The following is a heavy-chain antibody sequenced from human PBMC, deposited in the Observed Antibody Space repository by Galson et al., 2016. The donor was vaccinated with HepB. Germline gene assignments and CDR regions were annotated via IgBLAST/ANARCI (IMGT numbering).Heavy chain of an antibody. V-gene: IGHV3-74*01. Sequence: SLRLSCAGSGFTFSNDWMHWVRQAPGKGLMWVSRIDSDGSRITYAESVKGRFTISRDNAKNTLYLQMNSLRAEDTALYYCVRDDDKSGNNLDYWGQGTLVTVSS. CDR1: GFTFSNDW. J-gene: IGHJ4*02. D-gene: IGHD1/OR15-1a*01. CDR3: VRDDDKSGNNLDY. CDR2: IDSDGSRI.